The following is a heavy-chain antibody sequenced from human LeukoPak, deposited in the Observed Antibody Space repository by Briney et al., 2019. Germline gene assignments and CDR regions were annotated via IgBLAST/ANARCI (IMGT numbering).Heavy chain of an antibody. CDR3: AKAKFTRWVQLSSDY. D-gene: IGHD4-23*01. CDR1: GFTFRSYG. Sequence: PGGSLRLSCRTSGFTFRSYGMHWVRQAPGKGLEWVAFIRYDGGIKFYADSVEGRFNISRDNSQNTLYLQMNSLRAEDTAVYYCAKAKFTRWVQLSSDYWGQGTLVTVSS. CDR2: IRYDGGIK. V-gene: IGHV3-30*02. J-gene: IGHJ4*02.